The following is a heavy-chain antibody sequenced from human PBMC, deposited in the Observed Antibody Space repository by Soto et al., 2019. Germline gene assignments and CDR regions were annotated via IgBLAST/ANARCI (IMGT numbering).Heavy chain of an antibody. V-gene: IGHV4-30-2*01. D-gene: IGHD3-22*01. CDR1: GGSISSGGYS. CDR3: ATYYYDSSGYRYFDY. Sequence: PSETLSLTCAVSGGSISSGGYSWSWIRQPPGKGLEWIGYIYHSGSTYYNLSLKSRVTISVDRSKNQFSLKLSSVTAADTAVYYCATYYYDSSGYRYFDYWGQGTLVTVSS. CDR2: IYHSGST. J-gene: IGHJ4*02.